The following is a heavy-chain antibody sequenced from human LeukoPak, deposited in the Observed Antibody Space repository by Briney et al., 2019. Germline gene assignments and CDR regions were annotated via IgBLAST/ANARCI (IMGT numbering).Heavy chain of an antibody. V-gene: IGHV3-49*03. CDR3: SREVRYFDWFQADY. Sequence: PGGSLTLSCSASGFTFGDYSMSWFRQAPGKGLEWVGFIRNKAYGGTAEYAASVKGRFTISRDDSESIAYLQMDSLKTEDTAVYYCSREVRYFDWFQADYWGQGTLVTVSS. J-gene: IGHJ4*02. CDR2: IRNKAYGGTA. D-gene: IGHD3-9*01. CDR1: GFTFGDYS.